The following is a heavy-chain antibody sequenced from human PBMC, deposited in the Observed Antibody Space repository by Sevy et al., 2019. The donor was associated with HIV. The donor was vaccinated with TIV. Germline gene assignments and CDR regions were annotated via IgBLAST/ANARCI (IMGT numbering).Heavy chain of an antibody. D-gene: IGHD1-26*01. CDR1: GGSITSLY. CDR2: IYYNGHI. J-gene: IGHJ4*02. Sequence: SETLSLTCTVSGGSITSLYWNWIRQPPGKGLEWIANIYYNGHINYNPSLKSRFTLSLDTSKNQFSLRLSSVTAADTAMYYCAGENAWGRGYSWGLGTLVTVSS. CDR3: AGENAWGRGYS. V-gene: IGHV4-59*08.